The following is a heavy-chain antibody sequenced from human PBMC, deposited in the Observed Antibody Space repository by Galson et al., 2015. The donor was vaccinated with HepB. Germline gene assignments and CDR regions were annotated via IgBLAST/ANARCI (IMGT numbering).Heavy chain of an antibody. J-gene: IGHJ4*02. D-gene: IGHD5-24*01. CDR3: TSGRDAYKTGF. V-gene: IGHV4-61*08. CDR2: VCYNGPT. CDR1: GASVSSRDFC. Sequence: ETLSLTCTVSGASVSSRDFCWSWIRQPPGERPEQIGYVCYNGPTTYNPSLQSRVSMSVDTSKNLLSLRVTSVTAADTAVYFCTSGRDAYKTGFWGQGTLVTVSS.